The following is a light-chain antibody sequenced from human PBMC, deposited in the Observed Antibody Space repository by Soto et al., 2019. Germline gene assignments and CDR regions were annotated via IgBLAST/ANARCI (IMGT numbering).Light chain of an antibody. CDR1: QSVSSSY. CDR3: QQYGSSST. Sequence: EILFTQSPGTLSLSSGERATLSCRASQSVSSSYLAWYQQKPGEAPRLLIYGASSRPTGIPDRLSGSGSGTDFTLTIRGLEPEYFALYYCQQYGSSSTFGQGTRLEIK. CDR2: GAS. J-gene: IGKJ5*01. V-gene: IGKV3-20*01.